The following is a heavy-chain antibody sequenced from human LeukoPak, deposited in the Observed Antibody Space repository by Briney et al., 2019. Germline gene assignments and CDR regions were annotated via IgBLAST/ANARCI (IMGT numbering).Heavy chain of an antibody. CDR1: GFTVSSNY. CDR3: AESGTGPHPNWFDP. V-gene: IGHV3-53*01. Sequence: PGGSLRLSCAASGFTVSSNYMSWVRQAPGKGLEWVSVIYSGGNTYYADSVQGRFTISRDNSKNTLYLQMNSLRAEDTAVYYCAESGTGPHPNWFDPWGQGTLVTVAS. D-gene: IGHD6-13*01. CDR2: IYSGGNT. J-gene: IGHJ5*02.